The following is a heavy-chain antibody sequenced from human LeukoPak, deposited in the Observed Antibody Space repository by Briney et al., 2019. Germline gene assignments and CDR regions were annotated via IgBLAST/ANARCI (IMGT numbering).Heavy chain of an antibody. J-gene: IGHJ4*02. Sequence: GGSLRLSCAASGFTFSSYAMSWVRQAPGKGLEWVSAISGSGGSTYYADSVKGRFTISRDNSKNTLYLQMDSLRAEGTAVYYCAKDKALMVRGVITVFDYWGQGTLVTVSS. V-gene: IGHV3-23*01. CDR2: ISGSGGST. D-gene: IGHD3-10*01. CDR3: AKDKALMVRGVITVFDY. CDR1: GFTFSSYA.